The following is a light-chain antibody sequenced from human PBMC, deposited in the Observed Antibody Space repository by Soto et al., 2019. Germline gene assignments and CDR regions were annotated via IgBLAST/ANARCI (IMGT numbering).Light chain of an antibody. Sequence: EIVLTQSPGTLSLSPGEGATLSCRASQSFSSSYLAWYQQKPGQAPRLLIYTASSRATGIPDRFSGSGSGTDFTLTISRLEPEDFAVYYCQQDGSSPRTFGQGTKVEIK. CDR3: QQDGSSPRT. CDR1: QSFSSSY. CDR2: TAS. J-gene: IGKJ1*01. V-gene: IGKV3-20*01.